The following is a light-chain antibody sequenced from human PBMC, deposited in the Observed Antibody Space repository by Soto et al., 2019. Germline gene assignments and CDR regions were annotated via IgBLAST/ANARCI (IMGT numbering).Light chain of an antibody. CDR1: RSLLHSNGYKY. V-gene: IGKV2-28*01. J-gene: IGKJ5*01. CDR3: MQALQTPIT. Sequence: DIVMTQSPLSLPVTPGEPASISCRSSRSLLHSNGYKYLDWYLRKPGQSPQLLIYFGSNRASGVPDRFSGSGSGTDFTLKISRVEAEDVGLYYCMQALQTPITFGQGTRLEIK. CDR2: FGS.